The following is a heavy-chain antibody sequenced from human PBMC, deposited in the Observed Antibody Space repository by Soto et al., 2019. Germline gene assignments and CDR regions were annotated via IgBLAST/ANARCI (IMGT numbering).Heavy chain of an antibody. Sequence: DVQLVESGGGLVQPGRSLRLSCAASGFTFDDYAMHWVRQAPGKGLEWVSGISWNSGSIGYADSVKGRFTISRDNAKNSLYLQMNSLRAEDTALYYCAKGWGQYYFDYWGQGNLVTVSS. V-gene: IGHV3-9*01. J-gene: IGHJ4*02. D-gene: IGHD1-26*01. CDR1: GFTFDDYA. CDR2: ISWNSGSI. CDR3: AKGWGQYYFDY.